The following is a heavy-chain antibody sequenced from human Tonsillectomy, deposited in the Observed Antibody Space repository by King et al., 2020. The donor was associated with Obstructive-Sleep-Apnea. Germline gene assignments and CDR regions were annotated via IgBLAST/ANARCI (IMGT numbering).Heavy chain of an antibody. D-gene: IGHD3-22*01. CDR3: VKDTYYYDSSGYYRFDY. CDR2: ISDSGGST. Sequence: VQLVESGGGLVQPGESLRLSCAASGFTFSTYAMSWVRQAPGKGLEWGSVISDSGGSTYYADSVKGRFTISRDNSENTLYLQMNSLRVEDTAVYYCVKDTYYYDSSGYYRFDYWGQGTLVTVSS. CDR1: GFTFSTYA. J-gene: IGHJ4*02. V-gene: IGHV3-23*04.